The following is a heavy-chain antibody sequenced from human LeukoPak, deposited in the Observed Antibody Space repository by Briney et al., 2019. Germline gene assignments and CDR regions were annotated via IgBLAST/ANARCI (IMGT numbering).Heavy chain of an antibody. CDR1: GYTFTGYY. CDR2: INPNSGGA. J-gene: IGHJ4*02. D-gene: IGHD3-10*01. Sequence: GASVKVSCKASGYTFTGYYMHWVRQAPGQGLEWMGWINPNSGGANYAQKFQGRVTMTRATAISTAYMELSRLRSDDTAVYYCARVTYYYGSGSYYFYFDYWGQGTLVTVSS. CDR3: ARVTYYYGSGSYYFYFDY. V-gene: IGHV1-2*02.